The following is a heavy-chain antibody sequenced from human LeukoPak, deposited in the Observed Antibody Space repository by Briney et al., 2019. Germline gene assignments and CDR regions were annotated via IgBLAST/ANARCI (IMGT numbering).Heavy chain of an antibody. Sequence: GGSLRLSCAASGFIFDNHEMNWIRQAPGKGLEWISYTSSTGRTIYYADSVKGRFTISRDNPNRALYLQMNSLRAEATAVYYCARESLAAAGPSSNWFDPWGLGTLVTVSS. CDR2: TSSTGRTI. J-gene: IGHJ5*02. CDR3: ARESLAAAGPSSNWFDP. D-gene: IGHD6-13*01. V-gene: IGHV3-48*03. CDR1: GFIFDNHE.